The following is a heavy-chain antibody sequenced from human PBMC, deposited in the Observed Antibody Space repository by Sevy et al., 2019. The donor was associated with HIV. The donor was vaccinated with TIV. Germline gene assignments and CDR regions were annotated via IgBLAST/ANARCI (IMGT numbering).Heavy chain of an antibody. CDR2: INHSGST. V-gene: IGHV4-34*01. CDR3: VRGQVGDIYYGSGIYYYGMDV. J-gene: IGHJ6*02. CDR1: GGSFSGYY. Sequence: SETLSLTCAVYGGSFSGYYWSWIRQPPGKGLEWIGEINHSGSTNYNPSLKSRVTISVDTSKNQFSLKLSSVTAADTAVYYCVRGQVGDIYYGSGIYYYGMDVWGQGTTVTVSS. D-gene: IGHD3-10*01.